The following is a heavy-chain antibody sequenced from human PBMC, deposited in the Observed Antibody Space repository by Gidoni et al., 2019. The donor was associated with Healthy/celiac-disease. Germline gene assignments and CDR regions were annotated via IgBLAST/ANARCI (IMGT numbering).Heavy chain of an antibody. CDR3: ARESRRITMVRGVNYYYYYGMDV. V-gene: IGHV3-13*04. CDR2: IGPAGDT. CDR1: GLTFSSYE. J-gene: IGHJ6*02. Sequence: EVQLVESGGGLVQAGGSLRRSGAAAGLTFSSYEMHWVRQATGKGLECVSAIGPAGDTYYPGSVKGRFTISRENAKNSLYLQMNSLRAGDTAVYYCARESRRITMVRGVNYYYYYGMDVWGQGTTVTVSS. D-gene: IGHD3-10*01.